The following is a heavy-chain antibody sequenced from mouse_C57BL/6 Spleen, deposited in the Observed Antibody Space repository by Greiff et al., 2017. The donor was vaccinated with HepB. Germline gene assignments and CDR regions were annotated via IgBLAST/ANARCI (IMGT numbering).Heavy chain of an antibody. V-gene: IGHV5-4*01. Sequence: DVHLVESGGGLVKPGGSLKLSCAASGFTFSSYAMSWVRQTPEKRLEWVATISDGGSYTYYPDNVKGRFPISRDNAKNNLYLQMSHLKSEDTAMYYCAREGYYSNYGAMDYWGQGTSVTVSS. CDR2: ISDGGSYT. CDR3: AREGYYSNYGAMDY. CDR1: GFTFSSYA. J-gene: IGHJ4*01. D-gene: IGHD2-5*01.